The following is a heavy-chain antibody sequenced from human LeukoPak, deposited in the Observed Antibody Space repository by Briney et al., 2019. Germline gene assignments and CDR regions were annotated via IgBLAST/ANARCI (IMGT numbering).Heavy chain of an antibody. CDR1: GSTFSRYW. V-gene: IGHV3-74*01. CDR3: ARNSNGMSN. D-gene: IGHD2-8*01. Sequence: PGGSLRLSCAASGSTFSRYWMHWVRQAPGKGLVWVSRINSDGRSTTYADSVKGRFTISRDNAKNTLYLQMSSLRAEDTAMYYCARNSNGMSNWGQGTLVIVSS. J-gene: IGHJ4*02. CDR2: INSDGRST.